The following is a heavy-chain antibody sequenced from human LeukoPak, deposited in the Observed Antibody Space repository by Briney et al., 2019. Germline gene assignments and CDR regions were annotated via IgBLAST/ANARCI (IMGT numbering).Heavy chain of an antibody. Sequence: PGGSLRLSCAASGFTFSSYGMHWVRQAPGKGLEWVAVISYDGSNKYYADSVKGRFTISRDNSKNTLYLQMNSLRAEDTAVYYCAKGRIVGATEFDYWGQGALVTVSS. CDR2: ISYDGSNK. D-gene: IGHD1-26*01. V-gene: IGHV3-30*18. J-gene: IGHJ4*02. CDR1: GFTFSSYG. CDR3: AKGRIVGATEFDY.